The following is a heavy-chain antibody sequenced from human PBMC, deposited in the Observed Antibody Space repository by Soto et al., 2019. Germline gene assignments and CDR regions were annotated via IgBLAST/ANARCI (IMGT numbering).Heavy chain of an antibody. CDR2: IKQDGSEK. CDR3: ARDGFGELLSEDY. CDR1: GFTFSSYW. D-gene: IGHD3-10*01. J-gene: IGHJ4*02. V-gene: IGHV3-7*01. Sequence: GGSLRLSCAASGFTFSSYWMSWVRQAPGKGLEWVANIKQDGSEKYYVDSVKGRFTISRDNDKNSLYLQMNSLRAEDTAVYYCARDGFGELLSEDYWGQGTLVTVSS.